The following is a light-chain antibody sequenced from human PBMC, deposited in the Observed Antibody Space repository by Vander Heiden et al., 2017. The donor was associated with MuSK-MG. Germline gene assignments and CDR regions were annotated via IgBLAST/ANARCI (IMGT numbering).Light chain of an antibody. CDR1: KLGDKY. Sequence: SYELTQPPPVSVSPGPTASITCSGVKLGDKYACWYQQKPGQSPVLVIYQDSKRPSGIPERFSGSTSGNTATLTISGTQAMDEADYYCQAWDSSTVVFGGGTKLTVL. V-gene: IGLV3-1*01. J-gene: IGLJ2*01. CDR3: QAWDSSTVV. CDR2: QDS.